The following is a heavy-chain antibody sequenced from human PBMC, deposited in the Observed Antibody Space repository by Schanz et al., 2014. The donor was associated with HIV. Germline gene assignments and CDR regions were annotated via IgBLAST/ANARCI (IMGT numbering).Heavy chain of an antibody. CDR1: GYTFTNYA. V-gene: IGHV1-18*01. Sequence: QVQLLQSGLEVKKPGASVQASCKASGYTFTNYAITWVRQAPGQGLEWLGWISASNGHTNYAEEVQGRVTMTTDTSTSTAFMELRGLISDDTAVYYCARVTMIRGNMFFDSWGQGTLVTLSP. J-gene: IGHJ4*02. D-gene: IGHD3-10*01. CDR2: ISASNGHT. CDR3: ARVTMIRGNMFFDS.